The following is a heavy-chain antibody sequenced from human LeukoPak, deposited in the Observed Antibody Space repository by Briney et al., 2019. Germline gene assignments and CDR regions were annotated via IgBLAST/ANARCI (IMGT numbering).Heavy chain of an antibody. J-gene: IGHJ4*02. Sequence: SETLSLTCAVSGGSISSSNWWSWVRRPPGKGLEWIGEIYHSGSTNYNPSLKSRVTISVDKSKNQFSLKLSSVTAADTAVYYCARGHYYDSSGRASNFDYWGQGTLVTVSS. CDR2: IYHSGST. CDR3: ARGHYYDSSGRASNFDY. CDR1: GGSISSSNW. V-gene: IGHV4-4*02. D-gene: IGHD3-22*01.